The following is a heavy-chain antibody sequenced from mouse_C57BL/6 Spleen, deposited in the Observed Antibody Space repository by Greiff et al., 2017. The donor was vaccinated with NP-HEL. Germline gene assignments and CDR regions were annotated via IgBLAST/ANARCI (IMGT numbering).Heavy chain of an antibody. CDR1: GYTFTDYY. D-gene: IGHD2-3*01. J-gene: IGHJ3*01. V-gene: IGHV1-76*01. CDR3: ARFDGSGAPFAY. CDR2: IYPGSGNT. Sequence: QVQLQQSGAELVRPGASVKLSCKASGYTFTDYYINWVKQRPGQGLEWIARIYPGSGNTYYNEKFKGKATLTAEKSSSTAYMQLSSLTSEDSAVYFCARFDGSGAPFAYWGQGTLVTVSA.